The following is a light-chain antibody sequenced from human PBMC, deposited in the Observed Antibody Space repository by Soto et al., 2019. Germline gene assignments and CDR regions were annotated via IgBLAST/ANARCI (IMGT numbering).Light chain of an antibody. Sequence: MTQSPATLSVSPGERATLSCRASQGVRDDVGWYQQKPGKAPKLLIYSASTLQSGVPSRFSGSGSGTDFTLIISGLQPEDFATYYCLQESNYPLTFGGGTKVDIK. CDR2: SAS. CDR1: QGVRDD. J-gene: IGKJ4*01. V-gene: IGKV1-6*01. CDR3: LQESNYPLT.